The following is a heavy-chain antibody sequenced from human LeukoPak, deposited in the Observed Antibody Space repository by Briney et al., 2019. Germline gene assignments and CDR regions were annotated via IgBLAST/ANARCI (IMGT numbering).Heavy chain of an antibody. D-gene: IGHD1-26*01. Sequence: SETLSLTCTVSGGSISSRSYYWGWIRQPPGKGLEWIGEINHSGSTNYNPSLKSRVTISVDTSNNQFSLKLSSVTAADTAVYYCAIVGATFWFDPWGQGTLVTVSS. V-gene: IGHV4-39*07. J-gene: IGHJ5*02. CDR1: GGSISSRSYY. CDR3: AIVGATFWFDP. CDR2: INHSGST.